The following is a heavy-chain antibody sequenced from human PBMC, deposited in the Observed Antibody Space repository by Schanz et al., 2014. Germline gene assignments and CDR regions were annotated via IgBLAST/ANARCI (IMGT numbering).Heavy chain of an antibody. CDR2: FDPKKGEA. D-gene: IGHD4-17*01. CDR1: GSIFSKLL. CDR3: ARAPVTVGPYHYYMDV. J-gene: IGHJ6*03. Sequence: QVQLVQSGAEVKKPGASVKVSCKVSGSIFSKLLMHWVRQGPAKGLEWMGGFDPKKGEAIYAQKFQGRVTMTEDTSTETAYMELSSLRSEDTAVYYCARAPVTVGPYHYYMDVWGKGTTVTVSS. V-gene: IGHV1-24*01.